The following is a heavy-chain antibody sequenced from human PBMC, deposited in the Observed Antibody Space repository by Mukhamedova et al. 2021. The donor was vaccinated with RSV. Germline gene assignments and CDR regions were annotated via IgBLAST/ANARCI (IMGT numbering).Heavy chain of an antibody. V-gene: IGHV4-38-2*02. CDR3: ARAFRVVVVAATPSNDAFDI. D-gene: IGHD2-15*01. CDR2: IYHSGGT. J-gene: IGHJ3*02. Sequence: GSIYHSGGTYYNPSLKSRVTISVDTSKNQFSLKLSSVTAADTAVYYCARAFRVVVVAATPSNDAFDIWGQGTMVTVSS.